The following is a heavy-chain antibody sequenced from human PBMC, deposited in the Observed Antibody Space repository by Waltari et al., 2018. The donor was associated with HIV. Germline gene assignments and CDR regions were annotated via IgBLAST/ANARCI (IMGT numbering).Heavy chain of an antibody. V-gene: IGHV4-39*01. Sequence: QLQLQESGPGLVKPSETLSLTCTVSGGSISSSSYYWGWIRQPPGKGLEWIGSIYYSGSTYDNPSLKRRVTIAVDTSKNQFSLKLSSVNATETAVYYCARHEVVKEYRRPFDIWGQGTMVTVSS. D-gene: IGHD2-2*01. CDR2: IYYSGST. J-gene: IGHJ3*02. CDR1: GGSISSSSYY. CDR3: ARHEVVKEYRRPFDI.